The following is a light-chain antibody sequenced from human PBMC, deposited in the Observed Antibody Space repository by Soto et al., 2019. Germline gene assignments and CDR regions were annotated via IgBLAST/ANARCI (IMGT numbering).Light chain of an antibody. CDR1: STDIGSYNY. V-gene: IGLV2-14*03. J-gene: IGLJ2*01. CDR3: SSYGASSTL. CDR2: DVS. Sequence: QSALNQPASLSGSPGQSITISCTGTSTDIGSYNYVSWYQQHPGKAPKLMIFDVSYRPSGISDRFSGSKSGNTASLTISGLQPEDEADYYCSSYGASSTLFGGGTKLTVL.